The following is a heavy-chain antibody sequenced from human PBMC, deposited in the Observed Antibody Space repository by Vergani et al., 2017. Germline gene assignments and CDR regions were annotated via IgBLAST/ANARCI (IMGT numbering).Heavy chain of an antibody. Sequence: VQLVESGGGLVKPGGSLRLSCAASGFTFSDYYMSWIRQAPGKGLEWVANIKQDGSEKYYVDSVKGRFTISRDNAKNSLYLQMNSLRAEDTAVYYCARDWGFYYYDSSGFEYWGQGTLVTVSS. V-gene: IGHV3-7*01. CDR1: GFTFSDYY. CDR3: ARDWGFYYYDSSGFEY. CDR2: IKQDGSEK. J-gene: IGHJ4*02. D-gene: IGHD3-22*01.